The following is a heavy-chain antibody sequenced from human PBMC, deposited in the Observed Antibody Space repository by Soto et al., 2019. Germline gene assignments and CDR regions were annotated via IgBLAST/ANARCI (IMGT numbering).Heavy chain of an antibody. CDR3: GRNPFGVSSDGVVV. CDR2: LYSTNVA. CDR1: EFPVTTNY. D-gene: IGHD3-3*01. Sequence: LRLSCAASEFPVTTNYLTWVRQAPGKGLEWVSLLYSTNVAHYADSVRGRFTISRDISKNMFYLEMNSLRAEDTAVYYCGRNPFGVSSDGVVVWGQGTLVTVSS. J-gene: IGHJ4*02. V-gene: IGHV3-53*01.